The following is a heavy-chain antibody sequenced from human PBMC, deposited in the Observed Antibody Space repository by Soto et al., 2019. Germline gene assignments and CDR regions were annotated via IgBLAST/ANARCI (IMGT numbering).Heavy chain of an antibody. CDR3: ARATAPTRCPYDAFDI. Sequence: SETLSLTCAVYGGSFSGYYWSWIRQPPGKGLEWIGEINHSGSTNYNPSLKSRVTISVDTSKNQFSLKLSSVTAADTAVYYCARATAPTRCPYDAFDIRGQATMVTLSS. V-gene: IGHV4-34*01. CDR1: GGSFSGYY. D-gene: IGHD4-17*01. CDR2: INHSGST. J-gene: IGHJ3*02.